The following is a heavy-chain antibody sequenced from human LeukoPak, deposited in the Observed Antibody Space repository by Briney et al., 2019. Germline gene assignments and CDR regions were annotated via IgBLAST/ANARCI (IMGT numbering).Heavy chain of an antibody. CDR3: ARVFWAARRVGATANWFDP. J-gene: IGHJ5*02. CDR2: INPSGGST. CDR1: GYTFTSYY. Sequence: GASVKVACKASGYTFTSYYMHWVRQAPGQGLEWMGIINPSGGSTSYAQKFQGRVTMTRDMSTSTVYMELSSLRSEDTAVYYCARVFWAARRVGATANWFDPWGQGTLVTVSS. D-gene: IGHD1-26*01. V-gene: IGHV1-46*01.